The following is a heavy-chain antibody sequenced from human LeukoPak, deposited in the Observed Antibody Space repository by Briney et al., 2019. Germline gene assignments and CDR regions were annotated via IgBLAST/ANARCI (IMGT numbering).Heavy chain of an antibody. CDR2: IYSGGNT. CDR1: GFTVSGKF. J-gene: IGHJ4*02. V-gene: IGHV3-53*01. Sequence: GGSLRLSCAASGFTVSGKFMSWVRQAPGKGLEWVSVIYSGGNTYYADSAKGRFTISRDESKNTLFLQMNSLRVEDTAVYYCARVEAAAGLFDYWGQGTLVTVSS. CDR3: ARVEAAAGLFDY. D-gene: IGHD6-13*01.